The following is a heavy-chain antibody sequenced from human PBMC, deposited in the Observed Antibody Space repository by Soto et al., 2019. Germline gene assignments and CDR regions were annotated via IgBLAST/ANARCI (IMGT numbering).Heavy chain of an antibody. J-gene: IGHJ4*02. CDR3: ASVTFGGVVLAH. Sequence: SETLSLTCTVSGGSVSSCSYYWSWIRRPPGKGLEWIGYIYYNGNTNYNPSLKRRVTISIDTSKKQISLNLTSVTDADTAVYYCASVTFGGVVLAHWRQGTLVSVSS. CDR2: IYYNGNT. D-gene: IGHD3-16*01. CDR1: GGSVSSCSYY. V-gene: IGHV4-61*01.